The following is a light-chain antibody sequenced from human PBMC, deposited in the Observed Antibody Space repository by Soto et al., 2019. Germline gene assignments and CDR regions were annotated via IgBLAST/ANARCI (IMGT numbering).Light chain of an antibody. CDR3: QQSYVTPYT. CDR1: QTMSRY. J-gene: IGKJ2*01. Sequence: DIQMSQSPTSLSASVRDRVTITCRASQTMSRYLNWYQQKPGKAPKLLIFAASSLQSGVPSRFSGIGSGTDFTLTISSLQVEDFATYYCQQSYVTPYTFGQGTKLEIK. V-gene: IGKV1-39*01. CDR2: AAS.